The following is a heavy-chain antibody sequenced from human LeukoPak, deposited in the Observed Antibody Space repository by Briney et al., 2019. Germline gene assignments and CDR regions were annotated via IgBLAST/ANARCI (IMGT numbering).Heavy chain of an antibody. CDR1: GGSISSSNW. J-gene: IGHJ5*02. Sequence: SETLSLTCAVSGGSISSSNWWSWVRQPPGKGLEWIGEIYHSGSTNYNPSLKSRVTISVDKSKNQFSLKLSSVTAADTAVYYCARVATITMIVVVKGQLDPWGQGTLVTVSS. CDR2: IYHSGST. CDR3: ARVATITMIVVVKGQLDP. D-gene: IGHD3-22*01. V-gene: IGHV4-4*02.